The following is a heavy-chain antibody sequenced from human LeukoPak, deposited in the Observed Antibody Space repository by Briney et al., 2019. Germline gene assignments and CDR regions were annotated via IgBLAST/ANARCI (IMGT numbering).Heavy chain of an antibody. CDR3: AKEILGSSPFDP. CDR1: GFTFDDYA. J-gene: IGHJ5*02. Sequence: PGRSLRLSCAASGFTFDDYAMHWVRQAPGKGLEWVSGISWNSGSIGYADSVKGRFTISRDNAKNSLYLQMNSLRAEDTALYYCAKEILGSSPFDPWGQGTLVTVSS. CDR2: ISWNSGSI. V-gene: IGHV3-9*01.